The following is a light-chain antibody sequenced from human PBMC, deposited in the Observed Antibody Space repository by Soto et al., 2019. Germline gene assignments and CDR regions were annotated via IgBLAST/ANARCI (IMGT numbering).Light chain of an antibody. CDR2: ATS. CDR3: QHYNNWPLT. V-gene: IGKV3-15*01. CDR1: QSVSSN. J-gene: IGKJ4*01. Sequence: EIVMTQPPATLSVSPGERASLSCRASQSVSSNLAWYQQKPGQTPRLLIYATSTRATGIPARFSGSGSGTEFTLTISSLQSEDFAVYYCQHYNNWPLTFGGGTKVDI.